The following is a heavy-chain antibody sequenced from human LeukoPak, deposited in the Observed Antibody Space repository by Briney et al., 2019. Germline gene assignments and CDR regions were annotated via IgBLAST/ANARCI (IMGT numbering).Heavy chain of an antibody. J-gene: IGHJ3*02. CDR3: ASLVVADAFDI. D-gene: IGHD3-22*01. V-gene: IGHV3-9*01. CDR1: GFTFDDYA. Sequence: GGSLRLSCAASGFTFDDYAMHWVRQAPGKGLEWVSGISWNSGSIGYADSVKGRFTISRDNAKNSLYLQMSSLRAEDTAVYYCASLVVADAFDIWGQGTMVTVSS. CDR2: ISWNSGSI.